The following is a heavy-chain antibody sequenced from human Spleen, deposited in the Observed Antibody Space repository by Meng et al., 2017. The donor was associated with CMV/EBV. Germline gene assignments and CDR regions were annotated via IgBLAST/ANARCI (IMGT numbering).Heavy chain of an antibody. V-gene: IGHV4-39*01. Sequence: SGGSISSSTYYWGWIGQPPGKGLGWIGSLFYSGKTYYNPSLRSRVTISVDASENQFSLKLGSVTAADAAVYYCARQGGNVVVTHFDYWGQGILVTVSS. J-gene: IGHJ4*02. CDR3: ARQGGNVVVTHFDY. CDR2: LFYSGKT. D-gene: IGHD2-21*02. CDR1: GGSISSSTYY.